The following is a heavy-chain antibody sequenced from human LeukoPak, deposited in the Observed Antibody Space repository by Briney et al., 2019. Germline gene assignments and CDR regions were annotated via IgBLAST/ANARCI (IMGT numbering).Heavy chain of an antibody. D-gene: IGHD4-17*01. V-gene: IGHV3-7*03. CDR1: GFTFSSYA. CDR2: INKDESEK. J-gene: IGHJ4*02. CDR3: ARCRTTVTAMPGY. Sequence: SGGSLRLSCAASGFTFSSYAMHWVRQAPGKGLEWVANINKDESEKYYVDSVKGRFTISRDNAKNSLYLQMNSLRAEDTAVYYCARCRTTVTAMPGYWGQGTLVTVSS.